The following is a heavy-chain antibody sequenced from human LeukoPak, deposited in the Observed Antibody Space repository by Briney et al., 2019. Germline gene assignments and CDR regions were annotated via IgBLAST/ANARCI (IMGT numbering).Heavy chain of an antibody. Sequence: GGSLRLSCATSGFDFSVYALSWVRQAPGKGLEWVSTITRGDGRAYYADSVKGRFTISRDNSKNTLYLQMNSLRAEDTAVYYCAKSHYYDSTYGSYYFDYWGQGTLVTVSS. CDR1: GFDFSVYA. V-gene: IGHV3-23*01. D-gene: IGHD3-22*01. J-gene: IGHJ4*02. CDR2: ITRGDGRA. CDR3: AKSHYYDSTYGSYYFDY.